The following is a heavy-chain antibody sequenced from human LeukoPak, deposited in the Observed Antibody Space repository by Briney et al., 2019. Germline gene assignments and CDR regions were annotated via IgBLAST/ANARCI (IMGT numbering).Heavy chain of an antibody. CDR1: GFTFSSYG. Sequence: GGSLRLSCAASGFTFSSYGMSWVRQAPGKGLEWVSAISGSGGSTYYADSVKGRFTISRDNSKNTLYLQMNSLRAEDTAVYYCAKGFYGSRYWYFDRWGRGTLVTASS. V-gene: IGHV3-23*01. J-gene: IGHJ2*01. CDR3: AKGFYGSRYWYFDR. D-gene: IGHD3-10*01. CDR2: ISGSGGST.